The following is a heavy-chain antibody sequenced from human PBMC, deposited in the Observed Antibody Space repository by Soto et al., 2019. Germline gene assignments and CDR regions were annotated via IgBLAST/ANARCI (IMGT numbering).Heavy chain of an antibody. CDR1: GYTFTRYD. D-gene: IGHD1-20*01. J-gene: IGHJ3*02. V-gene: IGHV1-8*01. Sequence: ASVKVSCKASGYTFTRYDINWVRQATGQGLEGMGWMNPNSGNTGYAQKFQGRVTMTRNTSISTAYMELSSLRSEDTAVYYRARGFPGMSDAFDIWGQGTMVTVS. CDR2: MNPNSGNT. CDR3: ARGFPGMSDAFDI.